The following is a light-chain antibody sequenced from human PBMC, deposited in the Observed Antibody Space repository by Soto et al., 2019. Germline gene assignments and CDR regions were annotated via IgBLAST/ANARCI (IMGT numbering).Light chain of an antibody. CDR2: GAS. V-gene: IGKV3-15*01. Sequence: EIVMTQSPATLSVSPGDRVTLSCRASQFVRSNSAWYQQKPGQAPRLLIYGASTRATGIPARFSGSGSGTEFTLTISSLQSEDFAVYYCQQYNNWPLTFGGGTKVDIK. J-gene: IGKJ4*01. CDR1: QFVRSN. CDR3: QQYNNWPLT.